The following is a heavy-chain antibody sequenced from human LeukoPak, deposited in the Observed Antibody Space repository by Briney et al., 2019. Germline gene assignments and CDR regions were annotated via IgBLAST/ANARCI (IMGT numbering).Heavy chain of an antibody. Sequence: GGSLRLSCAASGFTFSSYAMSWVRQAPGKGLEWVSAISGSGGSTYYADSVKGRFTISRDNSKNTLYLQMNSLRAEDTAVYYRAKGLSVRQQLGPPYYFDYWGQGTLVTVSS. CDR2: ISGSGGST. J-gene: IGHJ4*02. D-gene: IGHD6-13*01. CDR3: AKGLSVRQQLGPPYYFDY. CDR1: GFTFSSYA. V-gene: IGHV3-23*01.